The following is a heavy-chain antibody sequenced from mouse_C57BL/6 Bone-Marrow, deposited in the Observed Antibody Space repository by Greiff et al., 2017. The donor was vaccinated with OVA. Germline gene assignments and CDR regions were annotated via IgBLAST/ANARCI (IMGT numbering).Heavy chain of an antibody. D-gene: IGHD1-2*01. CDR3: ARGRGLRQFAY. J-gene: IGHJ3*01. V-gene: IGHV5-17*01. CDR1: GFTFSDYG. CDR2: ISSGSSTI. Sequence: EVQGVESGGGLVKPGGSLKLSCAASGFTFSDYGMHWVRQAPEKGLEWVAYISSGSSTIYYADTVKGRFTISRDNAKNTLFLQMTSLRSEDTAMYYCARGRGLRQFAYWGQGTLVTVSA.